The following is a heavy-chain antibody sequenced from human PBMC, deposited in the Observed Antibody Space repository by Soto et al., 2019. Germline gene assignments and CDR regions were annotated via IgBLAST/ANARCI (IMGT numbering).Heavy chain of an antibody. Sequence: QVRLEESGPGLVKPSETLSLICSVSGGSVNNANYFWNWIRHHPENGLEWIGYIYYSGSTRYNPSFKTRATLSIDTSKKQCSLRLNSVTVADTAVYFCARDADYGGSRGGMDVWGRGTTVTVSS. CDR2: IYYSGST. J-gene: IGHJ6*02. D-gene: IGHD4-17*01. CDR3: ARDADYGGSRGGMDV. CDR1: GGSVNNANYF. V-gene: IGHV4-31*03.